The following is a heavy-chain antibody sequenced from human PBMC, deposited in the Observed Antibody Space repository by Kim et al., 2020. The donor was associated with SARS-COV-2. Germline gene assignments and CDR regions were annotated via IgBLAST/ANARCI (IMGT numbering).Heavy chain of an antibody. CDR2: ISGSGGST. V-gene: IGHV3-23*01. CDR3: AKDRDGYCSGGSCSPPGWFDP. J-gene: IGHJ5*02. CDR1: GFTFSSYA. D-gene: IGHD2-15*01. Sequence: GGSLRLSCAASGFTFSSYAMSWVRQAPGKGLEWVSAISGSGGSTYYVDSVKGRFTISRDNSKNTLYLQMNSLRAEDTAVYYCAKDRDGYCSGGSCSPPGWFDPWGQGTLVTVSS.